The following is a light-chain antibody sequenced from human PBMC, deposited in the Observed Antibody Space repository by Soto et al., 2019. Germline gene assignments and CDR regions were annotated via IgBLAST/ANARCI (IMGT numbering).Light chain of an antibody. V-gene: IGLV2-14*01. J-gene: IGLJ2*01. CDR1: SSDVGGYNY. CDR2: EVS. CDR3: SSYTSSRTMV. Sequence: QSALTQPASVSGSPGQSITISCTGTSSDVGGYNYVSWYQQHPGKAPKLMIYEVSNRPSGVSSRFSGSKSANTASLTISGLQAEDEADYYCSSYTSSRTMVFGGGTKVTVL.